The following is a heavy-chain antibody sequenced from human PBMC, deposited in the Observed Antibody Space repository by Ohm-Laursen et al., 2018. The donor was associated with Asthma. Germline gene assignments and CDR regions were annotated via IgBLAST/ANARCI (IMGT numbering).Heavy chain of an antibody. D-gene: IGHD6-13*01. J-gene: IGHJ4*02. Sequence: SLRLSCSASGFTFSDYYMSWIRQAPGKGLEWVSYISSSGSTIYYADSVKGRFTISRDNAKNSLYLQMNSLRAEDTAVYYCARDVGSSYSPGSPRFDYWGQGTLVTVSS. CDR3: ARDVGSSYSPGSPRFDY. V-gene: IGHV3-11*01. CDR1: GFTFSDYY. CDR2: ISSSGSTI.